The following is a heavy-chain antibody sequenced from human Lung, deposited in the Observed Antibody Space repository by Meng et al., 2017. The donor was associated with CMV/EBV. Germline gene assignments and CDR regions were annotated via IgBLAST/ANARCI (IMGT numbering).Heavy chain of an antibody. D-gene: IGHD3-22*01. CDR1: GGSFSGYD. Sequence: SETLSLTCAVYGGSFSGYDWTWIRQSPGKGLEWIGEINHRGSTNYNPSLKSRLTISLDTSKNQFSLKLKSVTAADTAVYYCARGSTSVPMIVVVFTAASLAYDSWGQGTLVTVSS. V-gene: IGHV4-34*01. J-gene: IGHJ4*02. CDR3: ARGSTSVPMIVVVFTAASLAYDS. CDR2: INHRGST.